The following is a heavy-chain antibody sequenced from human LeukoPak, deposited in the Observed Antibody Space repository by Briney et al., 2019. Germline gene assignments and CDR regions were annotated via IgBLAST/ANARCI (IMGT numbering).Heavy chain of an antibody. J-gene: IGHJ4*02. CDR3: ARDRCSSTSCSFDY. CDR1: GGSISSGGYY. V-gene: IGHV4-31*03. CDR2: IYYCGST. D-gene: IGHD2-2*01. Sequence: SETLSLTCTVSGGSISSGGYYWSWIRQHPGKGLEWIGYIYYCGSTYYNPSLKSRVTISVDTSKNQFSLKLSSVTAADTAVYYCARDRCSSTSCSFDYWGQGTLVTVSS.